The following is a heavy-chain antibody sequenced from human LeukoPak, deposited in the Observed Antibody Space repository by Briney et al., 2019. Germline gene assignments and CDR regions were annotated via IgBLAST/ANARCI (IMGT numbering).Heavy chain of an antibody. Sequence: ASVKVSCKASGYTFTGYYMHWVRQAPGQGLEWMGWINPNRGGTNYAQKFQGRVTMTRDTSISTAYMELSRLRSDDTAVYYCARGGAYYYDSSGYYDCWGQGTLVTVSS. CDR2: INPNRGGT. V-gene: IGHV1-2*02. D-gene: IGHD3-22*01. CDR1: GYTFTGYY. J-gene: IGHJ4*02. CDR3: ARGGAYYYDSSGYYDC.